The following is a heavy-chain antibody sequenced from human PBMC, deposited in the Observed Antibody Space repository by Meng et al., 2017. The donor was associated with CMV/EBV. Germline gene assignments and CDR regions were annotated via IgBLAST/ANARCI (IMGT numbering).Heavy chain of an antibody. CDR3: GRDLTGERDQ. CDR2: INTDGSFT. J-gene: IGHJ4*02. D-gene: IGHD7-27*01. Sequence: EVDLCVFWGGLVYPVCSLRLSCAVSGFTFSHYWMHWVRQVPGEGPVWVSRINTDGSFTSYADSVKGRFTISSDNAKNTLYLHMHGLRVADSAVYYCGRDLTGERDQWGQGTLVTVSS. CDR1: GFTFSHYW. V-gene: IGHV3-74*03.